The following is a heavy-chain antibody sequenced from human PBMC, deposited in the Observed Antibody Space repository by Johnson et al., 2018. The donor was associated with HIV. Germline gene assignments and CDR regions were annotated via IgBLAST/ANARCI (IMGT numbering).Heavy chain of an antibody. Sequence: VQLVESGGGLVQPGGSLRLSCAASGFTFSSYWMSWVRQAPGKGLEWVSGINWNGARIGCVDAVQGRFTISRDNVKRSLYLQMNRLRVEDTALYYCSRVRTGDSSGYHDAFDIWGQGTMVTVSS. D-gene: IGHD3-22*01. CDR2: INWNGARI. V-gene: IGHV3-20*04. CDR3: SRVRTGDSSGYHDAFDI. J-gene: IGHJ3*02. CDR1: GFTFSSYW.